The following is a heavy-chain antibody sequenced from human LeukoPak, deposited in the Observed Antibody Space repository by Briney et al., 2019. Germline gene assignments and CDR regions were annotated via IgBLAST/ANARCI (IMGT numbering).Heavy chain of an antibody. CDR3: VTDPRYCSGGSCYWAFDI. D-gene: IGHD2-15*01. Sequence: PGGSLKLSCAASGFTFSGSAMHWVRQASGKGLEWVGRIRSKANSYATAYAASVKGRFTISRDDSKNTAYLQMNSLKTEGTAVYYCVTDPRYCSGGSCYWAFDIWGQGTMVTVSS. V-gene: IGHV3-73*01. J-gene: IGHJ3*02. CDR1: GFTFSGSA. CDR2: IRSKANSYAT.